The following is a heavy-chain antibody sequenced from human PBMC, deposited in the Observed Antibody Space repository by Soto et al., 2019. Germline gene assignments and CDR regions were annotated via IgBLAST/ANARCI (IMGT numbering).Heavy chain of an antibody. CDR3: AKEGEDTAMANLYYYYYGMDV. V-gene: IGHV3-23*01. CDR2: ISGSGGST. D-gene: IGHD5-18*01. CDR1: GFTFSSYA. J-gene: IGHJ6*02. Sequence: EVQLLESGGGLVQPGGSLRLSCAASGFTFSSYAMSWVRQAPGKGLEWVSAISGSGGSTYYADSVKGRFTISRDNSKNTLYLQMNSLRAEDTAVYYCAKEGEDTAMANLYYYYYGMDVWGQGTTLTVSS.